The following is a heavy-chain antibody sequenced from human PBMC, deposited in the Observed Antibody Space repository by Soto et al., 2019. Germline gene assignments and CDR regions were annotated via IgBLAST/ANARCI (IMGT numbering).Heavy chain of an antibody. CDR1: GASTSGFY. J-gene: IGHJ5*02. CDR3: VRDGTKTLRDWFDP. CDR2: IYATGTT. Sequence: SETLSFTCTVSGASTSGFYWSWIRKSAGKGLEWIGRIYATGTTDYNPSLKSRVMMSVDTSKKQFSLKLRSVTAADTAVYYCVRDGTKTLRDWFDPWGQGISVTVSS. D-gene: IGHD1-1*01. V-gene: IGHV4-4*07.